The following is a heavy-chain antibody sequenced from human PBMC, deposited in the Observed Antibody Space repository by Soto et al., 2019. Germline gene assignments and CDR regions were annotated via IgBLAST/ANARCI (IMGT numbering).Heavy chain of an antibody. Sequence: ASVKVSCKASGGTFSSYAISWVRQAPGQGLEWMGGIIPIFGTANYAQKFQGRVTITADESTSTAYMELSSLRSEDTAVYYCARSRRQIRGGPTVVTPFFFWFDPWGQGTLVTVSS. D-gene: IGHD4-17*01. CDR1: GGTFSSYA. J-gene: IGHJ5*02. CDR2: IIPIFGTA. V-gene: IGHV1-69*13. CDR3: ARSRRQIRGGPTVVTPFFFWFDP.